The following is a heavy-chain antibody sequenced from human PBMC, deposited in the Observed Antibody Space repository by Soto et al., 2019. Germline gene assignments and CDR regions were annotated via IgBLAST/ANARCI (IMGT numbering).Heavy chain of an antibody. D-gene: IGHD3-22*01. CDR2: IYPGDSDT. CDR3: ARRYRYYDSSGYYPPYFDY. Sequence: GESLKISCKGSGYSSTSYWIGWVRQMPGKGLEWMGIIYPGDSDTRYSPSFQGQVTISADKSISPAYLQWSSLKASDTAMYYCARRYRYYDSSGYYPPYFDYWGQGTLVTVSS. V-gene: IGHV5-51*01. J-gene: IGHJ4*02. CDR1: GYSSTSYW.